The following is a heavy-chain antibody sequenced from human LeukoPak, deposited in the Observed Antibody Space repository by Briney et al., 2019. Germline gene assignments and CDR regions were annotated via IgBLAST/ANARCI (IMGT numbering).Heavy chain of an antibody. V-gene: IGHV3-48*04. CDR2: ISSSSSTI. D-gene: IGHD3-10*01. CDR1: GFTFSSYS. Sequence: GESLRLSCAASGFTFSSYSMNWVRQAPGKGLEWVSYISSSSSTIYYADSVKGRFTISRDNAKNSLYLQMNSLRAEDTAVYYCARDRASPFYYYYYMDVWGKGTTVTVSS. J-gene: IGHJ6*03. CDR3: ARDRASPFYYYYYMDV.